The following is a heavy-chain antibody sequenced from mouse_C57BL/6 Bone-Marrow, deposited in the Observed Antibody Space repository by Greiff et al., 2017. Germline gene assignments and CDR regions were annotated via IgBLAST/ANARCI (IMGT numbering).Heavy chain of an antibody. CDR3: ASRGCITTVDPFFDY. Sequence: VQLQQSGAELARPGASVKMSCKASGYTFTSYTMHWVKQRPGQGLEWIGYINPSSGDTKYNQKFKDKATVTADKSSSTAYMQLSSLTSEDSAVYDCASRGCITTVDPFFDYWGKGPTLTVDS. V-gene: IGHV1-4*01. CDR2: INPSSGDT. D-gene: IGHD1-1*01. CDR1: GYTFTSYT. J-gene: IGHJ2*01.